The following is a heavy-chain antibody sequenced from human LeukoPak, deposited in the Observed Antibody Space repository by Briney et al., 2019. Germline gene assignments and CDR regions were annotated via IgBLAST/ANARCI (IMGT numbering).Heavy chain of an antibody. CDR1: GYTFTGYY. CDR2: INPSGGST. Sequence: ASVKVSCKASGYTFTGYYMHWVRQAPGQGLEWMGIINPSGGSTSYAQKFQGRVTMTGDTSTSTVYMELSSLRSEDTAVYYCARPLSRQQPLGSWGQGTLVTVSS. CDR3: ARPLSRQQPLGS. V-gene: IGHV1-46*01. D-gene: IGHD6-13*01. J-gene: IGHJ4*02.